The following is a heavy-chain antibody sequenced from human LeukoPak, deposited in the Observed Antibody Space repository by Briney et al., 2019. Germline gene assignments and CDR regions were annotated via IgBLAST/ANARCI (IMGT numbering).Heavy chain of an antibody. CDR2: MSSSGRS. J-gene: IGHJ5*02. CDR3: AKGAGPPWFDP. D-gene: IGHD6-19*01. CDR1: DGSMSSDTYF. V-gene: IGHV4-61*02. Sequence: SETLSFTCTVSDGSMSSDTYFWSWIRQPAGKGLQWIGRMSSSGRSDYNPSLKSRVTISIDTSKNQFSMTLSSVTAADTAVYYCAKGAGPPWFDPWGQGTLVTVSS.